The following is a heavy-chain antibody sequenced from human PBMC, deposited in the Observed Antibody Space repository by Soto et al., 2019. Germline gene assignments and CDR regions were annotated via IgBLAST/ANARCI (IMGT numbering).Heavy chain of an antibody. D-gene: IGHD4-17*01. CDR2: ISWNSGSI. CDR1: GFTFDDYA. V-gene: IGHV3-9*01. CDR3: AKDIVASMTTPDY. Sequence: EVQLVESGGGLVQPGRSLRLSCAASGFTFDDYAMHWVRQAPGKGLEWVSGISWNSGSIGYADSVKGRFTISRDNAKNSLYLQMNSLRAEDTALYYCAKDIVASMTTPDYWGQGTLVTVSS. J-gene: IGHJ4*02.